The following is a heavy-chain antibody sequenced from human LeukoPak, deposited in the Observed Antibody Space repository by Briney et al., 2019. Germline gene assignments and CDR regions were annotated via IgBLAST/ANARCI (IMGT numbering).Heavy chain of an antibody. V-gene: IGHV3-7*01. CDR3: ARDLSGVTGYTYGRGIDY. Sequence: GGSLRLSCAASGFTFSSYWMSWVRQAPGKGLGWVANIKKDGSEKYYVDSVKGRFTISRDNAKTSLYLQMNSLRAEDTAVYYCARDLSGVTGYTYGRGIDYWGQGTLVTVSS. J-gene: IGHJ4*02. CDR2: IKKDGSEK. D-gene: IGHD5-18*01. CDR1: GFTFSSYW.